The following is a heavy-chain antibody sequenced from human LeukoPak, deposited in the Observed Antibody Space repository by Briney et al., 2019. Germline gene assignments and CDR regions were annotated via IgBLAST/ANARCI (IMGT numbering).Heavy chain of an antibody. J-gene: IGHJ6*03. Sequence: GGSLRLSCAASGFTFSSYAMHWARQAPGKGLEWVAVISYDGSNKYYADSVKGRFTISRDNSKNTLYLQMNSLRAEDTAVYYCAKAYCGGDCYIDPYYYYYMDVWGKGTTVTVSS. CDR3: AKAYCGGDCYIDPYYYYYMDV. D-gene: IGHD2-21*02. CDR1: GFTFSSYA. V-gene: IGHV3-30*04. CDR2: ISYDGSNK.